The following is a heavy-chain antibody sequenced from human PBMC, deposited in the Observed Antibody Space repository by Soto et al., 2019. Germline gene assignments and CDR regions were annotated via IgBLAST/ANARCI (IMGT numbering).Heavy chain of an antibody. D-gene: IGHD6-13*01. J-gene: IGHJ3*02. CDR3: ARDRSGIAAAGKRDAFDI. CDR1: GYTFTGYY. V-gene: IGHV1-2*04. Sequence: ASVKVSCKASGYTFTGYYMHWVRQAPGQGLEWMGWINPNSGGTNYAQKFQGWVTMTRDTSISTAYMKLSRLRSDDTAVYYCARDRSGIAAAGKRDAFDIWGQGTMVTVSS. CDR2: INPNSGGT.